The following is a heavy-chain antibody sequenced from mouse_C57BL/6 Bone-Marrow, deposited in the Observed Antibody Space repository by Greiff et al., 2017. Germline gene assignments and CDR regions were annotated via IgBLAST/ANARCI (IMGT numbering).Heavy chain of an antibody. CDR3: ARDPYDGYYLFAY. CDR1: GFTFSSYA. D-gene: IGHD2-3*01. CDR2: ISDGGSYT. V-gene: IGHV5-4*01. J-gene: IGHJ3*01. Sequence: DVKLVESGGGLVKPGGSLKLSCAASGFTFSSYAMSWVRQTPEKRLEWVATISDGGSYTYYPDNVKGRFTISRDNAKNNLYLQMSHLKSEDTAMYYCARDPYDGYYLFAYWGQGTLVTVSA.